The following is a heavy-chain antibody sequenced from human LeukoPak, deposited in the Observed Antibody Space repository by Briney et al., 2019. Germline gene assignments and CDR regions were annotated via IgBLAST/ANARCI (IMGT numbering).Heavy chain of an antibody. V-gene: IGHV3-30*02. J-gene: IGHJ4*02. Sequence: GRSLRLSCAASGFSFKDYNMHWVRQAPGKGLEWVAFIRYDGSNKYYADSVKGRFTISRDNSKNTLYLQMNSLRAEDTAVYYCAKEGDYGDYETHFDYWGQGTLVTVSS. D-gene: IGHD4-17*01. CDR1: GFSFKDYN. CDR2: IRYDGSNK. CDR3: AKEGDYGDYETHFDY.